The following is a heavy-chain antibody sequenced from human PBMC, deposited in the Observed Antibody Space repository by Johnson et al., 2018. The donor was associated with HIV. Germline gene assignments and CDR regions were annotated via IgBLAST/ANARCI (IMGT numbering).Heavy chain of an antibody. D-gene: IGHD2-8*01. Sequence: EVQLVESGGGLVQPGRSLRLSCAASGFTFDDYGMSWVRQAPGKGLEWVSGINWNGGSTGYADSVKGRFTISRDNAKNSLYLQMNRLSAEATALYYRARDRAGNGVFPDAFDIWGQGTMVTVSS. CDR2: INWNGGST. J-gene: IGHJ3*02. CDR1: GFTFDDYG. V-gene: IGHV3-20*04. CDR3: ARDRAGNGVFPDAFDI.